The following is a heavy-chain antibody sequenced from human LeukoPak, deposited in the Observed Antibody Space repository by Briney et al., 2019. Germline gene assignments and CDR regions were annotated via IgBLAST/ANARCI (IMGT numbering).Heavy chain of an antibody. CDR3: ASATRLGYCSGGSCYSHYYYYMDV. Sequence: GASVKVSCKASGYTFTSYYMHWVRQAPGQGLEWMGIINPSGGSTSYAQKFQGRVTMTRDTSTSTVYMELSSLRSEDTAVYYCASATRLGYCSGGSCYSHYYYYMDVWGKGTTVTVSS. CDR1: GYTFTSYY. J-gene: IGHJ6*03. CDR2: INPSGGST. D-gene: IGHD2-15*01. V-gene: IGHV1-46*01.